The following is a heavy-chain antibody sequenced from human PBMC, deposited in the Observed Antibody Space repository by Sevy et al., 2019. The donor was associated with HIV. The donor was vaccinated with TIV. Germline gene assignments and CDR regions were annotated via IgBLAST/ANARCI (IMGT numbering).Heavy chain of an antibody. CDR3: AKVGPHCSGGTCYHLLFDY. CDR2: LSYDGREK. D-gene: IGHD2-15*01. CDR1: GFTFSTYG. J-gene: IGHJ4*02. V-gene: IGHV3-30*18. Sequence: GGSLRLSCAASGFTFSTYGMHWVRQAPGKGLEWVAVLSYDGREKYYGNSVKGRFTISRDNSKNTLYLQMNSLRDEDTAVYYCAKVGPHCSGGTCYHLLFDYCGQGTLVTVSS.